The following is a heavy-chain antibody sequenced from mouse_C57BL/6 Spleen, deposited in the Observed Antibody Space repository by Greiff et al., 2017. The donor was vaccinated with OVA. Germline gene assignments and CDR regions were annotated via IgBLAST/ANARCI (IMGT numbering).Heavy chain of an antibody. Sequence: DVMLVESGGGLVKPGGSLKLSCAASGFTFSSYAMSWVRQTPEKRLEWVATISDGGSYTYYPDNVKGRFTISRDNAKNNLYLQMSHLKSEDTAMYYCARDGSSYGWYFDVWGTGTTVTVSS. CDR1: GFTFSSYA. J-gene: IGHJ1*03. CDR2: ISDGGSYT. CDR3: ARDGSSYGWYFDV. D-gene: IGHD1-1*01. V-gene: IGHV5-4*01.